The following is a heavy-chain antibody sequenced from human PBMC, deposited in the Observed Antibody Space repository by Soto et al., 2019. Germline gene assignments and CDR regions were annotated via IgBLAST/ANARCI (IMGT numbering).Heavy chain of an antibody. J-gene: IGHJ4*02. Sequence: GGSLRLSCVASVFTFSNAWMTWVRQAPGKGLEWVGRIKRKTDGATTDYGAPVKDRFTISRDDSKNTLYLQMNSLKTEDTAVYYCSTGYCSGGNCFIDYWGQGTLVTVSS. CDR1: VFTFSNAW. D-gene: IGHD2-15*01. V-gene: IGHV3-15*01. CDR3: STGYCSGGNCFIDY. CDR2: IKRKTDGATT.